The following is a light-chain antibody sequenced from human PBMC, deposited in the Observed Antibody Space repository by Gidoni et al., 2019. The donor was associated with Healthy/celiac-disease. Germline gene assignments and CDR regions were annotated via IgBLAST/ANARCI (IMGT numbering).Light chain of an antibody. CDR2: GNS. J-gene: IGLJ3*02. Sequence: QSVLMQPPSGSEAPGQRVTIPCTVSSSNIGAGYDVHWYQQLPGTAPKLLIYGNSKRPSGVPGQLSNSKSGTSTSLAIAGLQAEDEADYYCQSYDSSLSGWVFGGGTKLTVL. V-gene: IGLV1-40*01. CDR3: QSYDSSLSGWV. CDR1: SSNIGAGYD.